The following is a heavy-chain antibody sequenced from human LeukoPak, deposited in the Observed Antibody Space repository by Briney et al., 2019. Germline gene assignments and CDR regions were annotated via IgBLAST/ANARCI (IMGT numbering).Heavy chain of an antibody. V-gene: IGHV3-30*02. CDR1: GFILSRNG. Sequence: GGSLRLSCAASGFILSRNGMHWVRQAPGKGLEWVAFIRYDGTSKYYADSVKGRFTISRDNSKNTLCLQMNSLRGEDTAVYYCARYLYGSGTYHIDYWGQGTLVTVSS. D-gene: IGHD3-10*01. J-gene: IGHJ4*02. CDR3: ARYLYGSGTYHIDY. CDR2: IRYDGTSK.